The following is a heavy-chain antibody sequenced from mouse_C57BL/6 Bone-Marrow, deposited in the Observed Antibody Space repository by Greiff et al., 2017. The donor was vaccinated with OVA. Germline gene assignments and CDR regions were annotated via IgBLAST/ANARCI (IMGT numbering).Heavy chain of an antibody. CDR1: GYTFTSYW. Sequence: QVQLQQPGAELVRPGSSVKLSCKASGYTFTSYWMHWVKQRPIQGLEWIGNIDPSDSETHYTQKFKDKATLTVATSSSTAYMQLSRLTSEDSAVYYCARLHYGSSPYAMDYWGQGTSVTVSS. J-gene: IGHJ4*01. CDR2: IDPSDSET. V-gene: IGHV1-52*01. CDR3: ARLHYGSSPYAMDY. D-gene: IGHD1-1*01.